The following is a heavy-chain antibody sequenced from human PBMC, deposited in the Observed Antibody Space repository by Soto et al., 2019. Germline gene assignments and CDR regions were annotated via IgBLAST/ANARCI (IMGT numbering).Heavy chain of an antibody. Sequence: SETLSLTCAVSGYSIISGYYWGWIRQPPGKGLEWIGSIYHSGSTYYSPSLKSRVTISVDTSKNQFSLKLSSVTAADTAVYYCAREYCSGGSCSAELSNLFDPWGQGTLVTVSS. CDR2: IYHSGST. V-gene: IGHV4-38-2*01. D-gene: IGHD2-15*01. CDR3: AREYCSGGSCSAELSNLFDP. CDR1: GYSIISGYY. J-gene: IGHJ5*02.